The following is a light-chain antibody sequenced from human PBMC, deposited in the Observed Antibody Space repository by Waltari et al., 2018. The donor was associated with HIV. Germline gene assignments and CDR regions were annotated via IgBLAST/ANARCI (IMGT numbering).Light chain of an antibody. CDR2: DTS. CDR3: QQYNFFPLT. J-gene: IGKJ5*01. Sequence: IQMTQSPSSLSASVGDRVTITCRASQGIGDYLAWFQQKPGKAPKSLIYDTSRLQTGVPSRFSGSGFGTDFTLTISSLQPEDFATYYCQQYNFFPLTFGQGTRLEIK. CDR1: QGIGDY. V-gene: IGKV1-16*01.